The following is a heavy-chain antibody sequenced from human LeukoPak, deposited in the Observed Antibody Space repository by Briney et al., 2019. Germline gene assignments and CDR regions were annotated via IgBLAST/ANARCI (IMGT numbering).Heavy chain of an antibody. V-gene: IGHV3-23*01. CDR2: ISGSGGST. D-gene: IGHD2-15*01. J-gene: IGHJ4*02. CDR3: AKQESWSNFDS. CDR1: GFTFSSYA. Sequence: GGSLRLSCAASGFTFSSYAMSWVRQAPGKGLEWVSAISGSGGSTFSADSVKGRFAISRDNSKNTLYLQMNSLRAEDTAVYYCAKQESWSNFDSWGQGTLVTVSS.